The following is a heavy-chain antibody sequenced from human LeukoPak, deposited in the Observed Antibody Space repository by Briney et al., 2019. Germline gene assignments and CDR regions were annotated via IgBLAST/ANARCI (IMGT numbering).Heavy chain of an antibody. CDR1: GFTFSSFS. CDR3: ARPLDPYRRDAFDI. CDR2: ISSSSSYI. J-gene: IGHJ3*02. V-gene: IGHV3-21*01. D-gene: IGHD1-1*01. Sequence: GGSLRLSCAASGFTFSSFSMNWVRQAPGKGLEWVSSISSSSSYIYYADSVKGRFTISRDNAKNSLYLQMNSLRAEDTAVYYCARPLDPYRRDAFDIWGQGTMVTVSS.